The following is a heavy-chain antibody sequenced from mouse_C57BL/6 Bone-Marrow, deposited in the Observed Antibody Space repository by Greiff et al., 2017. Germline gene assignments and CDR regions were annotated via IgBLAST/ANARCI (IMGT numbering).Heavy chain of an antibody. Sequence: KESGAELVKPGASVKLSCTASGFNIKDYYMHWVKQRTEQGLEWIGRIDPEDGETKYAPKFQGKATITADTSSNTAYLQLSSLTSEDTADYYCARGSVYGSSLDAMDYWGQGTSVTVSS. CDR1: GFNIKDYY. V-gene: IGHV14-2*01. CDR3: ARGSVYGSSLDAMDY. CDR2: IDPEDGET. J-gene: IGHJ4*01. D-gene: IGHD1-1*01.